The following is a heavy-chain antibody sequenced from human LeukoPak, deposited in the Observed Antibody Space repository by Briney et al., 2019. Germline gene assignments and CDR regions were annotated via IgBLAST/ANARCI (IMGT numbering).Heavy chain of an antibody. D-gene: IGHD3-22*01. J-gene: IGHJ1*01. V-gene: IGHV4-59*01. CDR1: GVSISSYY. CDR2: IYYSGST. CDR3: ARDADYYDSSGYPHAFQH. Sequence: TPSETLSLTCTVSGVSISSYYWSWIRQPPGKGLGWIGYIYYSGSTNYNPSLKSRVTISVDTSKNQFSLKLSSVTAADTAVYYCARDADYYDSSGYPHAFQHWGQGTLVTVSS.